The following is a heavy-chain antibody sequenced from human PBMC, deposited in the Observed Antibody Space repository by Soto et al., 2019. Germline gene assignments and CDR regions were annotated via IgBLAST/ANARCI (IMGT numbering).Heavy chain of an antibody. D-gene: IGHD6-6*01. CDR1: GGSFSGYY. J-gene: IGHJ6*03. V-gene: IGHV4-34*01. CDR3: SRGSSGSSSGYYMDV. Sequence: SETLSLTCAVYGGSFSGYYWSWIRQPPGKGLEWIGEINHSGSTNYNPSLKSRVTISVDTSKNQLSLKLGSVTAADTAVYYCSRGSSGSSSGYYMDVWGKGTTVTVSS. CDR2: INHSGST.